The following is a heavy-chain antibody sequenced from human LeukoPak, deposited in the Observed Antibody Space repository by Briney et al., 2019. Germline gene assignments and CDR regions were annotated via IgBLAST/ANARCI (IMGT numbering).Heavy chain of an antibody. V-gene: IGHV3-30*03. D-gene: IGHD4-23*01. CDR2: ISYDGSNK. CDR3: ARDYGGSSPFDY. Sequence: GGSLRLSCAASGFTFSSYGMHWVRQAPGKGLEWVAVISYDGSNKYYADSVKGRFTISRDNSKNTLYLHMNSLRAEDTAVYYCARDYGGSSPFDYWGQGTLVTVSS. CDR1: GFTFSSYG. J-gene: IGHJ4*02.